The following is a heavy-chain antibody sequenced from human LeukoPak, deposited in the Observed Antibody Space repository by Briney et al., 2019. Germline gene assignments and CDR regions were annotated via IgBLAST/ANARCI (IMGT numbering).Heavy chain of an antibody. CDR3: TREVGFTGITDAFDI. J-gene: IGHJ3*02. CDR2: TYYRSRWDN. D-gene: IGHD1-1*01. V-gene: IGHV6-1*01. CDR1: GDSVSSNSGA. Sequence: SQTLSLTCAISGDSVSSNSGAWNWIRQSPSRGLQWLGRTYYRSRWDNDYAVYVKSRITINSDTSKNQFSLHLNSVTTEDTAVYYCTREVGFTGITDAFDIWGQGTMVTVSS.